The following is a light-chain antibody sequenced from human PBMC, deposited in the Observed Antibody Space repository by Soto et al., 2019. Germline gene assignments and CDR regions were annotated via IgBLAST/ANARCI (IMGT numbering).Light chain of an antibody. CDR3: QSYDSSLSGWV. Sequence: QSVLTQPPSVSVAPGQRVTSSCTGSRSNIGAGYDVHWYQQLPGTAPKLLIYGNSNRPSGVPDRFSGSKSDTSASLAITGLQAKDEADYYCQSYDSSLSGWVFGGGT. J-gene: IGLJ3*02. CDR1: RSNIGAGYD. V-gene: IGLV1-40*01. CDR2: GNS.